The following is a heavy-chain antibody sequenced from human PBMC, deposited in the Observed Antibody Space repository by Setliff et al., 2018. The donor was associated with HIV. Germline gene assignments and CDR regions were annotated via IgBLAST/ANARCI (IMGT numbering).Heavy chain of an antibody. CDR3: ARVGGVLTGTPHFDF. Sequence: LTCTVSGGSISPYYWTWIRQPPGKGLEWIGYIFYSGSTDYNPSLKSRLTISVDTPNNQFSLSLNSVTAADTAVYYCARVGGVLTGTPHFDFWGQGILVTVSS. CDR2: IFYSGST. CDR1: GGSISPYY. J-gene: IGHJ4*02. V-gene: IGHV4-59*01. D-gene: IGHD3-9*01.